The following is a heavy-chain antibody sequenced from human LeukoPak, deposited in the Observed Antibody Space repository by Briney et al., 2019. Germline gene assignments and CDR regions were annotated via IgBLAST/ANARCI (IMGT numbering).Heavy chain of an antibody. Sequence: PGGSLRLSCAASGFAFSSYAMPWVRQAPGKGLEWVAVISYDGSNKYYADSVKGRFTISRDNSKNTLYLQMNSLRAEDTAVYYCARDCSSTSCYAGLDYWGQGTLVTVSS. CDR3: ARDCSSTSCYAGLDY. D-gene: IGHD2-2*01. CDR1: GFAFSSYA. J-gene: IGHJ4*02. V-gene: IGHV3-30*04. CDR2: ISYDGSNK.